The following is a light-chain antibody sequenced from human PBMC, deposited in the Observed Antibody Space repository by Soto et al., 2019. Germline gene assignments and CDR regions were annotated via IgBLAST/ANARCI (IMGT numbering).Light chain of an antibody. CDR2: DAS. CDR1: QRVSNSY. V-gene: IGKV3-20*01. J-gene: IGKJ2*01. CDR3: KQYERPPFA. Sequence: EIVLTQSPGTLSLSPGDRATLSCRASQRVSNSYLAWYQQKPGQAPRLLIYDASTRAAGVPDRVTGGGSGTDFPLTVSPLEPEDFALYFCKQYERPPFAFGQGTRLEI.